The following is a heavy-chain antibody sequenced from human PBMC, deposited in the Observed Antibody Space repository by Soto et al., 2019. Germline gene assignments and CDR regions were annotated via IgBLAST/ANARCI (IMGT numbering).Heavy chain of an antibody. J-gene: IGHJ4*02. Sequence: SETLSLTCAVSGYSISSGYYWGWVRQPPEKGLEWIGNIYSSGTTYYNPSLKSRVTISVDTSKNQFSLKLSSVTAADTALYYCVRTYSDYIFGFDYWGQGSLVTVS. CDR1: GYSISSGYY. V-gene: IGHV4-38-2*01. CDR3: VRTYSDYIFGFDY. D-gene: IGHD5-12*01. CDR2: IYSSGTT.